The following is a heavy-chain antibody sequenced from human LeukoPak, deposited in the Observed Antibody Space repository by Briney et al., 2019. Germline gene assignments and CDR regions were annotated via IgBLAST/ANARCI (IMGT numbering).Heavy chain of an antibody. V-gene: IGHV4-34*01. J-gene: IGHJ1*01. CDR2: INHSGST. Sequence: SETLSPTCAVYGGSFSGYYWSWIRQPPGKGLEWIGEINHSGSTNYNPSLKSRVTISVDTSKNQFSLKLSSVTAADTAVYYCATSPLGYCSSTSCYNWGVRDEYFQHWGQGTLVTVSS. CDR1: GGSFSGYY. CDR3: ATSPLGYCSSTSCYNWGVRDEYFQH. D-gene: IGHD2-2*02.